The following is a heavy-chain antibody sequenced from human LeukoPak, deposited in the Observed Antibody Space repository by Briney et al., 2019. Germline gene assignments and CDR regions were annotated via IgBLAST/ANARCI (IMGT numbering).Heavy chain of an antibody. Sequence: SQTLSLTCANSGDSVSSNSAAWNWIRQSPSRGLEWLGRTYYRSKWYNDYAVSVKSRITINPDTSKNQFSLQLNSVTPEDTAVYYCARVGYYDSSGYYQYYFDYWGQGTLVTVSS. CDR3: ARVGYYDSSGYYQYYFDY. CDR2: TYYRSKWYN. CDR1: GDSVSSNSAA. D-gene: IGHD3-22*01. J-gene: IGHJ4*02. V-gene: IGHV6-1*01.